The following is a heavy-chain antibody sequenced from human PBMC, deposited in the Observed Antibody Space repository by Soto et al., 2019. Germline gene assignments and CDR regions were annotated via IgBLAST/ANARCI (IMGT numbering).Heavy chain of an antibody. V-gene: IGHV3-48*01. J-gene: IGHJ4*02. CDR1: GFTFSSYS. Sequence: GGSLRLSCAASGFTFSSYSMNWVRQAPGKGLEWVSYISSSSTIYYADSVKGRFNTSRDNAKNSLYLQMNSLGAEDTAVYYCARDVGYCSGGSCYSHYFDYWGQGTLVTVSS. CDR2: ISSSSTI. D-gene: IGHD2-15*01. CDR3: ARDVGYCSGGSCYSHYFDY.